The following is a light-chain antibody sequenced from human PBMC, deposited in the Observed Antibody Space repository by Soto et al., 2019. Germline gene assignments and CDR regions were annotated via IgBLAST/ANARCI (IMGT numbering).Light chain of an antibody. CDR1: QSISDT. CDR3: QQYENWPWT. V-gene: IGKV3-15*01. CDR2: SAS. Sequence: EIVMPQSPATLSVSPGGRATLSCRTSQSISDTLAWYQQKPGQAPRLLIYSASRRATGFPARFSGSGSGTDFTLTISSLQSEDFAVYYCQQYENWPWTFGQGTKVDIK. J-gene: IGKJ1*01.